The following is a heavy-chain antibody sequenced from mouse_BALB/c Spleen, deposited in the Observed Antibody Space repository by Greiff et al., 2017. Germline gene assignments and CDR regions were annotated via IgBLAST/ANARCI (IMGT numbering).Heavy chain of an antibody. V-gene: IGHV5-12-1*01. CDR1: GFAFSSYD. CDR2: ISSGGGST. Sequence: EVHLVESGGGLVKPGGSLKLSCAASGFAFSSYDMSWVRQTPEKRLEWVAYISSGGGSTYYPDTVKGRFTISRDNAKNTLYLQMSSLKSEDTAMYYCARHLITTVAMDYWGQGTSVTVSS. J-gene: IGHJ4*01. CDR3: ARHLITTVAMDY. D-gene: IGHD1-2*01.